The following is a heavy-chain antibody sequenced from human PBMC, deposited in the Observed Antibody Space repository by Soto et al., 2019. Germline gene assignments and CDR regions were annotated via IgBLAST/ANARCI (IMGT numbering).Heavy chain of an antibody. D-gene: IGHD6-19*01. CDR1: GYTFTGYA. CDR2: INAGNGNT. V-gene: IGHV1-3*05. J-gene: IGHJ4*02. CDR3: ASAVAVPADFDY. Sequence: QVQLVQSGAEEKKPGASVKVSCKASGYTFTGYAMHWVRQAPGQRLEWMGWINAGNGNTKYSQKFQGRVTITRDTSASTASMELSSLRSYATAVFYCASAVAVPADFDYWGQGTLVTVSS.